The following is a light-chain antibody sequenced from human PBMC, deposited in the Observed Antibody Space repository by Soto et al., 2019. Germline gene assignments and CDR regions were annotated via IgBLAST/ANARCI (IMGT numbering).Light chain of an antibody. Sequence: EIGMAQSPATLSVSPGERATLSCTASHYVYSNVAWFQQRPGQAPRLLIYRASTRATGTPARFSGSGSGTEFTLTITSLQSEDSAPSYGQQYPYSWTCGEGTQLNIK. CDR2: RAS. CDR3: QQYPYSWT. J-gene: IGKJ1*01. CDR1: HYVYSN. V-gene: IGKV3-15*01.